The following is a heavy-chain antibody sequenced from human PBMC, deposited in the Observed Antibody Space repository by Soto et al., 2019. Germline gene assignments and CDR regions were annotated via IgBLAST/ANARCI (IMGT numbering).Heavy chain of an antibody. J-gene: IGHJ4*02. D-gene: IGHD2-21*02. Sequence: LSLTCIVSGESISSSSYYWGWIRHPPGKGLEWIGSIYYSGRTYYNPSFKSRVTISIDTSKNQFSLKLSSVTATDTAVYYCARQRTTVVTQAYFDHWGQGALVTVSS. CDR2: IYYSGRT. CDR1: GESISSSSYY. CDR3: ARQRTTVVTQAYFDH. V-gene: IGHV4-39*01.